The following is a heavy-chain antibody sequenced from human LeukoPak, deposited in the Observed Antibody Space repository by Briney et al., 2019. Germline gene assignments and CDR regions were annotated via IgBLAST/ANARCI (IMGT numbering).Heavy chain of an antibody. CDR1: GFIFTNYW. CDR2: ISSSSSYI. J-gene: IGHJ5*02. Sequence: GGSLRLSCASSGFIFTNYWMTWVRQAPGKGLEWVSSISSSSSYIYYADSVKGRFTISRDNAKNSLYLQMNSLRAEDTAVYYCAKEVEIAGAIARKALNWFDPWGQGTLVTVSS. D-gene: IGHD1-26*01. CDR3: AKEVEIAGAIARKALNWFDP. V-gene: IGHV3-21*04.